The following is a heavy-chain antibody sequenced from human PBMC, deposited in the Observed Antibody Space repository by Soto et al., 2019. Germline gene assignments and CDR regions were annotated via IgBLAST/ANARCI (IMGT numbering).Heavy chain of an antibody. Sequence: SETLSLTCTVSGGSISSGAYYWNWIRQHPGKGLEWIGCIYYSGSTYYSPSLKSRVSISVDTSKSQFYLKLTSVTAADTAVYYCARHDQISVVAGQIYFDFWGQGSLVTVPQ. V-gene: IGHV4-39*01. CDR1: GGSISSGAYY. D-gene: IGHD2-21*01. CDR3: ARHDQISVVAGQIYFDF. J-gene: IGHJ4*02. CDR2: IYYSGST.